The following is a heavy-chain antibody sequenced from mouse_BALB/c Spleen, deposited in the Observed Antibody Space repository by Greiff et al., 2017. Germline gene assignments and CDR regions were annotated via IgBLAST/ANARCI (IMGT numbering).Heavy chain of an antibody. Sequence: VKLMESGAELVKPGASVKLSCKASGYTFTEYIIHWVKQRSGQGLEWIGWFYPGSGSIKYNEKFKDKATLTADKSSSTVYMELSRLTSEDSAVYFCARHEGDYYGSSPFAYWGQGTLVTVSA. CDR2: FYPGSGSI. CDR3: ARHEGDYYGSSPFAY. D-gene: IGHD1-1*01. V-gene: IGHV1-62-2*01. CDR1: GYTFTEYI. J-gene: IGHJ3*01.